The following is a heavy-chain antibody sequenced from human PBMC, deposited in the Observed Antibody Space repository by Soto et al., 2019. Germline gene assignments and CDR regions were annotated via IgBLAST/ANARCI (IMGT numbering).Heavy chain of an antibody. D-gene: IGHD6-19*01. V-gene: IGHV5-10-1*01. CDR3: ARHFPVDSSSNWFDP. CDR2: IDPSDSYT. CDR1: GYSFTSYW. Sequence: GESLKISCKGSGYSFTSYWISWVRQMPGKGLEWMGRIDPSDSYTNYSPSFQGHVTISADKSISTAYLQWSSLKASDTAMYYCARHFPVDSSSNWFDPWGQGTLVTVSS. J-gene: IGHJ5*02.